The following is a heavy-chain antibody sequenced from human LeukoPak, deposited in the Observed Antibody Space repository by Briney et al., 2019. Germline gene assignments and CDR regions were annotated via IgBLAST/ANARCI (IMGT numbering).Heavy chain of an antibody. D-gene: IGHD6-13*01. CDR1: GFTFSSYW. J-gene: IGHJ5*02. Sequence: PGGSLRLSCAASGFTFSSYWMHWVRQAPGKGLVWVSRITCDGSRTCYADSVKGRFTISRDNAKNTLYLQMNSLRAEDSAVYNCARERAARSSRCYVWFDPWGQGTLVTVSS. V-gene: IGHV3-74*01. CDR3: ARERAARSSRCYVWFDP. CDR2: ITCDGSRT.